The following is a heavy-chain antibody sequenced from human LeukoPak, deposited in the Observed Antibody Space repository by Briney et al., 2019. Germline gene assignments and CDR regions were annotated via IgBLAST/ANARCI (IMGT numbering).Heavy chain of an antibody. Sequence: PGGSLRPSCAASGFTFSSYAMSWVRQAPGKGLEWVSAISGSGGSTYYADSVKGRFTISRDNSKNTLYLQMNSLRAEDTAVYYCAKDYSGSHHFDCWGQGTLVTVSS. D-gene: IGHD1-26*01. CDR1: GFTFSSYA. CDR2: ISGSGGST. V-gene: IGHV3-23*01. CDR3: AKDYSGSHHFDC. J-gene: IGHJ4*02.